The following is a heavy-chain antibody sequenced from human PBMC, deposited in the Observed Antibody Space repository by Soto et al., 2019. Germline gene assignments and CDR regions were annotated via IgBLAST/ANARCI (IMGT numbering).Heavy chain of an antibody. V-gene: IGHV3-23*01. J-gene: IGHJ3*02. CDR1: GFTVRNYS. CDR2: ISGNAGST. Sequence: RRLCCAASGFTVRNYSMSWVRQTPGKGLEWVSAISGNAGSTYYADSVKGRFTISRDNSKNTLYLQMNSLRAEDTAIYYCEKDIVVVPAAGDAFVIWRQATMVNLS. CDR3: EKDIVVVPAAGDAFVI. D-gene: IGHD2-2*01.